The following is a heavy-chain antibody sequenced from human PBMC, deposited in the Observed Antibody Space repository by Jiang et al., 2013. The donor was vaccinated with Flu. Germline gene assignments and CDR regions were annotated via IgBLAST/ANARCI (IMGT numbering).Heavy chain of an antibody. D-gene: IGHD4-11*01. CDR3: TRGPTTEFWFDP. V-gene: IGHV3-49*02. J-gene: IGHJ5*02. Sequence: FTISRDDSKSIAYLQMNSLKTEDTAVYYCTRGPTTEFWFDPWGQGTLVTVSS.